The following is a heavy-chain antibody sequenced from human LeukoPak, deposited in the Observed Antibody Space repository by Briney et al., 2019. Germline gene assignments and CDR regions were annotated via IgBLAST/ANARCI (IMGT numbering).Heavy chain of an antibody. V-gene: IGHV3-33*01. D-gene: IGHD3-22*01. Sequence: GRSLRLSCAASXFTXSSYXXXXVXXAXXXXXXXXXXXXYDGSNKYYADSVKGRSTISRDNSKNTLYLQMNSLRAEDTAVYYCAREWKYYYDSSGYFDYWGQGTLVTVSS. J-gene: IGHJ4*02. CDR1: XFTXSSYX. CDR3: AREWKYYYDSSGYFDY. CDR2: XXYDGSNK.